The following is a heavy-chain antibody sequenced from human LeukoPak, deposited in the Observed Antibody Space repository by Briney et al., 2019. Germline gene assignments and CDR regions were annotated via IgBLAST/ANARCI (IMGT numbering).Heavy chain of an antibody. CDR2: INPNSGGT. CDR3: ATPLTNVDTHYYYYGMDV. V-gene: IGHV1-2*02. D-gene: IGHD5-18*01. CDR1: GYTFTGYY. J-gene: IGHJ6*02. Sequence: VASVKVSCKASGYTFTGYYKHWVRQAPGQGLEWMGWINPNSGGTNYAQKFQGRVTMTRDTSISTAYMELSRLRSDDTAVYYCATPLTNVDTHYYYYGMDVWGQGTTVTVSS.